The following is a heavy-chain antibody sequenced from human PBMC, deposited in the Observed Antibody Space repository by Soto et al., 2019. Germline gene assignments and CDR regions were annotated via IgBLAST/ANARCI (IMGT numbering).Heavy chain of an antibody. V-gene: IGHV3-23*01. J-gene: IGHJ6*03. CDR2: ISGSGGST. D-gene: IGHD2-2*01. CDR1: GFTFSSYA. CDR3: AKPPIYCSSTSCHQTEDYYYYMDV. Sequence: PGGSLRLSCAASGFTFSSYAMSWVRQAPGKGLEWVSAISGSGGSTYYADSVKGRFTISRDNSKNTLYLQMNSLRAEDTAVYYCAKPPIYCSSTSCHQTEDYYYYMDVWGKGTTVTVSS.